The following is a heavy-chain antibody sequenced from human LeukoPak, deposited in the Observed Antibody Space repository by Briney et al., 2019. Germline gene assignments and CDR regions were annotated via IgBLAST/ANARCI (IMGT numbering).Heavy chain of an antibody. CDR2: IIPILGIA. D-gene: IGHD6-19*01. CDR1: GGTFSSYA. V-gene: IGHV1-69*04. Sequence: SVKVSCKASGGTFSSYAISWVRQAPGQGLEWMGRIIPILGIANYAQKFQGRVTITADKSTSTAYMELSSLRAEDTAVYYCAREEWWEGIAVAGTPLYYGMDVWGQGTTVTVSS. CDR3: AREEWWEGIAVAGTPLYYGMDV. J-gene: IGHJ6*02.